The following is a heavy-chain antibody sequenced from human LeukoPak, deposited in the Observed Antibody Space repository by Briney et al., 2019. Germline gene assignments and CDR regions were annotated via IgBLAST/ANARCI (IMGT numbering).Heavy chain of an antibody. D-gene: IGHD3-3*01. CDR1: RFTFSSYS. J-gene: IGHJ6*03. CDR3: ARARPPTIFGVVIPYYYMDV. V-gene: IGHV3-21*01. CDR2: ISSSSSYI. Sequence: NPGGSLRLSCAASRFTFSSYSMNWVRQAPGKGLEWVSSISSSSSYIYYADSVKGRFTISRDNAKNSLYLQMDSLRAEDTAVYYCARARPPTIFGVVIPYYYMDVWGKGTTVTVSS.